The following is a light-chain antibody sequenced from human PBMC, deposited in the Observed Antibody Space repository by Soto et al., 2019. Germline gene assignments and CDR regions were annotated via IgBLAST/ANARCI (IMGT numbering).Light chain of an antibody. CDR2: GAS. J-gene: IGKJ5*01. CDR3: QQYDNWPIT. CDR1: QSVSSN. Sequence: DIVMTQSPATLSVSPGERATLSCRASQSVSSNLAWYQQKPGQAPRLLISGASTRATGIPARLSGSGSGTEFTLTISSRRSEDFAVYYCQQYDNWPITFGQGTRLEIK. V-gene: IGKV3-15*01.